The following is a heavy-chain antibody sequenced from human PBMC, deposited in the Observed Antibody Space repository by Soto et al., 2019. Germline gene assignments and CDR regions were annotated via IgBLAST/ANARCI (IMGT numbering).Heavy chain of an antibody. D-gene: IGHD1-26*01. J-gene: IGHJ4*02. V-gene: IGHV4-59*01. CDR2: IYYSGST. CDR1: GGSISSYY. CDR3: ARDVGFDY. Sequence: PSETLSLTCPVSGGSISSYYWSWIRQPPGKGLEWIGYIYYSGSTNYNPSLKSRVTISVDTSKNQFSLKLSSVTAADTAVYYCARDVGFDYWGQGTRVTVS.